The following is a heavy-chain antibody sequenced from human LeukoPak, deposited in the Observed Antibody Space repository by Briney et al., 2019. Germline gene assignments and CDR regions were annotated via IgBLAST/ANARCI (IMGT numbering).Heavy chain of an antibody. CDR1: GFTFSSYA. CDR2: IYSGGST. Sequence: GGSLRLSCAASGFTFSSYAMSWVRQAPGKGLEWVSVIYSGGSTYYADSVKGRFTISRHNSKNTLYLQMNSLRAEDTAVYYCARADTAMVVDVWGQGTTVTVSS. V-gene: IGHV3-53*04. D-gene: IGHD5-18*01. J-gene: IGHJ6*02. CDR3: ARADTAMVVDV.